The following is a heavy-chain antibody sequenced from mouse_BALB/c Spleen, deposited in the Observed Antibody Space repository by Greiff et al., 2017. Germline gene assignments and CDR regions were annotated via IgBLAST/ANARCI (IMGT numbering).Heavy chain of an antibody. J-gene: IGHJ4*01. Sequence: DVHLVESGGGSVKLGGSLKLPCAASGLTFSSHYMSWVRQTPEKRLELVAAINSNGGSTYYPETVKGRFTISRDNAKNTLYLQMSSLKSEDTALYYCARHGVSYYDYAMDYWGQGTSGTVSS. CDR1: GLTFSSHY. V-gene: IGHV5-6-2*01. D-gene: IGHD1-1*01. CDR3: ARHGVSYYDYAMDY. CDR2: INSNGGST.